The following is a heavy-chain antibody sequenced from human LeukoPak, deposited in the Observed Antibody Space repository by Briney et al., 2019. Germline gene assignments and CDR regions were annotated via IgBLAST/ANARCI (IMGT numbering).Heavy chain of an antibody. CDR1: GGSFSGYY. Sequence: SETLSLTCAVYGGSFSGYYWSWIRQPPGKGLEWIGEINHSGSTNYNPSLKSRVTISVDTSKNQFSLKLSSVTAADTAVYYCAREGDGDYGFDYWGQGTLVT. J-gene: IGHJ4*02. CDR3: AREGDGDYGFDY. V-gene: IGHV4-34*01. D-gene: IGHD4-17*01. CDR2: INHSGST.